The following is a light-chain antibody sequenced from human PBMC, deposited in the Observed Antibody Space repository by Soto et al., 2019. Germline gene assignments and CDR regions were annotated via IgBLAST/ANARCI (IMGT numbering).Light chain of an antibody. J-gene: IGLJ2*01. V-gene: IGLV1-40*01. CDR3: QSYDRSLRGVVV. Sequence: QSVLTQPPSVSGAPGQRVTISCAGSSSNIGAGYDVHWYQQLPGTAPKLLIYDYSKTGSKSGTSASLAITGLQAEDEADYYCQSYDRSLRGVVVCGGGTKLTVL. CDR1: SSNIGAGYD. CDR2: DYS.